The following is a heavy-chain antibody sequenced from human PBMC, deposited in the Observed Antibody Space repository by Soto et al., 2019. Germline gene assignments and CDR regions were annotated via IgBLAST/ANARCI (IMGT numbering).Heavy chain of an antibody. CDR3: ARQLGATYYYGSGSPTWFDP. D-gene: IGHD3-10*01. CDR2: IYYSGST. CDR1: GGSISSSSYY. Sequence: PSETLSLTCTVSGGSISSSSYYWGWIRQPPGKGLEWIGSIYYSGSTYYNPSLKSRVTISVDTSKNQFSLKLSSVTAADTAVYYCARQLGATYYYGSGSPTWFDPWGQGTLVTVSS. J-gene: IGHJ5*02. V-gene: IGHV4-39*01.